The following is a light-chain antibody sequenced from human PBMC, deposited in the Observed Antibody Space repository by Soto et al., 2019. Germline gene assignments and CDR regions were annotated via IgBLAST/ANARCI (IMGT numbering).Light chain of an antibody. Sequence: DIQMTQSPSTLSASVGDRVTIICRASQTISSWLAWYQQKGGQAPKLLISKASILDSGVPSRFSGSGSETKFTLTISSLQSEDFAVYYCQQYNNWPPLTFGGGTKVDIK. V-gene: IGKV1-5*03. CDR2: KAS. CDR1: QTISSW. J-gene: IGKJ4*01. CDR3: QQYNNWPPLT.